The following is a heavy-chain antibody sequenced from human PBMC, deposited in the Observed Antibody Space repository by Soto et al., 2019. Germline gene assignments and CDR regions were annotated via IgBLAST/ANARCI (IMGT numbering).Heavy chain of an antibody. CDR1: GYSFTSYW. D-gene: IGHD2-21*02. CDR2: IYPGDSDT. V-gene: IGHV5-51*01. CDR3: ATSITVVTPPLFDS. J-gene: IGHJ4*02. Sequence: HGESLKISCKGSGYSFTSYWIGWVRQMPGKGLEWMGIIYPGDSDTRYSPSFQGQVTISVDKSISTAYLQWSSLKASDTAMYYCATSITVVTPPLFDSWGQGTLVTVSS.